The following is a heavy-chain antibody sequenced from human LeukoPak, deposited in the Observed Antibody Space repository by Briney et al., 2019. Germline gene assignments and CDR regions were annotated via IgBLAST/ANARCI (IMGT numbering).Heavy chain of an antibody. V-gene: IGHV3-23*01. CDR1: GFTFSSYA. Sequence: PGGSLRPSCAASGFTFSSYAMSWVRQAPGKGLEWVSGISGSGGSTYYTDSVKGRFTVSRDNAKNTLYLQMNSLRAEDTAVYYCARELACGYWGQGTLVTVSS. D-gene: IGHD2-21*01. CDR2: ISGSGGST. CDR3: ARELACGY. J-gene: IGHJ4*02.